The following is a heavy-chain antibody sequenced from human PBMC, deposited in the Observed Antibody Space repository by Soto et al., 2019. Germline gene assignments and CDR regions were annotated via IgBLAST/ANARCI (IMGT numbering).Heavy chain of an antibody. J-gene: IGHJ4*02. Sequence: GGSLRLSCAASGFTFSSYGMHWVRQAPGKGLEWVAVISYDGSNKYYADSVKGRFTISRDNSKNTLYLQMNSLRAEDTAVYYCAKDQRPPVDSSAYYGPAFDYWGQGTLVTVSS. CDR3: AKDQRPPVDSSAYYGPAFDY. CDR2: ISYDGSNK. CDR1: GFTFSSYG. D-gene: IGHD3-22*01. V-gene: IGHV3-30*18.